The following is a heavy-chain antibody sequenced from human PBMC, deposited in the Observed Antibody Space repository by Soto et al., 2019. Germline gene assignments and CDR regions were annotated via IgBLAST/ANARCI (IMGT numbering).Heavy chain of an antibody. CDR1: GGSVNTGGYY. Sequence: SETLSLTCTVSGGSVNTGGYYWNWIRQHPGKGLEWIGYIYYSGSTYYNPSLKSRVTISVDRFKNQFSLKLSSVTAADTAVYYCARGGTSYDSGGYFDYWGQGTLVTVSS. D-gene: IGHD3-22*01. CDR3: ARGGTSYDSGGYFDY. CDR2: IYYSGST. V-gene: IGHV4-31*03. J-gene: IGHJ4*02.